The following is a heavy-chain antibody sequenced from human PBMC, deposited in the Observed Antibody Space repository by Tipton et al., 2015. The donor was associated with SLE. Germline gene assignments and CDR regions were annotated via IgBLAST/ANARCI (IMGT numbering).Heavy chain of an antibody. CDR1: GGSISSHY. CDR2: IYSSGNT. J-gene: IGHJ4*02. D-gene: IGHD3-16*02. Sequence: LRLSCIVSGGSISSHYWSWVRQPPGKGLEWIGYIYSSGNTYYNSSLKSRATMSVDTSKNQFSLKLSSVTAADTAVYYCARDTSYRLDYWGQGTLVTVSS. CDR3: ARDTSYRLDY. V-gene: IGHV4-59*11.